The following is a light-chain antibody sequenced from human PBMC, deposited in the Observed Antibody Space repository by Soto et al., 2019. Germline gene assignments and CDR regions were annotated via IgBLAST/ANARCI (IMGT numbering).Light chain of an antibody. CDR3: QQYGTSPLT. V-gene: IGKV3-11*01. Sequence: EIVLTQSPATLSLSPGERATLSCRASQSVSSYLAWYQQKPGQAPRLLIYDASNRATGIPARFSGSGSGTDFTLTISSLEPEDFAVYYCQQYGTSPLTFGQGTRLENK. CDR1: QSVSSY. J-gene: IGKJ5*01. CDR2: DAS.